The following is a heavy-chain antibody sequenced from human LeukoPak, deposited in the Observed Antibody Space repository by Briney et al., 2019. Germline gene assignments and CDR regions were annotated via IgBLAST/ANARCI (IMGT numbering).Heavy chain of an antibody. CDR2: ISASGSHT. CDR1: GFTFSSYA. Sequence: GGSLRLSCAASGFTFSSYAMSWVRQAPGRGLEWVSTISASGSHTYYADSVKGRFAIPRDNSGNTLTLQMHSLRVEDTAVYYCVRRVQLDFWGQGTLVSVSP. V-gene: IGHV3-23*01. J-gene: IGHJ4*02. CDR3: VRRVQLDF. D-gene: IGHD3-10*01.